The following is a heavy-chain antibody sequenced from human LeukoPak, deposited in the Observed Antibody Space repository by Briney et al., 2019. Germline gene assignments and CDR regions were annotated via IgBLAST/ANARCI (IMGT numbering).Heavy chain of an antibody. CDR3: AELGITMIGGV. CDR1: GFTFSSYE. Sequence: TGGSLRPSCAASGFTFSSYEMNWVRQAPGKGLEWVSYISSSGSTIYYADSVKGRFTISRDNAKNSLYLQMNSLRAEDTAVYYCAELGITMIGGVWGKGTTVTISS. V-gene: IGHV3-48*03. CDR2: ISSSGSTI. J-gene: IGHJ6*04. D-gene: IGHD3-10*02.